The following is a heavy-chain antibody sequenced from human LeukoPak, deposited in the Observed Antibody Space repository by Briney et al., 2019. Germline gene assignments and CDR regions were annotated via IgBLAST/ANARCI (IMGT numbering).Heavy chain of an antibody. V-gene: IGHV4-39*01. CDR1: GGSISSSSYY. CDR2: IYYSGST. CDR3: ARGLYYGSGSPLDY. Sequence: SETLSLTCTVSGGSISSSSYYWGWIRQPPGKGLEWIGSIYYSGSTYYNPSLKGRVTISVDTSKNQFSLKLSSVTAADTAVYYCARGLYYGSGSPLDYWGQGTLVTVSS. J-gene: IGHJ4*02. D-gene: IGHD3-10*01.